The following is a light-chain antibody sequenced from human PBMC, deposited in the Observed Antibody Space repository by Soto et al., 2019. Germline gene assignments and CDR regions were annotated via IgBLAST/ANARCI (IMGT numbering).Light chain of an antibody. CDR2: GAS. V-gene: IGKV3-15*01. CDR1: QSVSSN. Sequence: EIVMTQPPATLSVSPGERATLSCRASQSVSSNLAWYQQKPGQAPRLLIYGASTRATGIPARFSGSGSGTKFTLTISSLQSEDFAVYYCQQYSNWPRTFGQGTKVDI. J-gene: IGKJ1*01. CDR3: QQYSNWPRT.